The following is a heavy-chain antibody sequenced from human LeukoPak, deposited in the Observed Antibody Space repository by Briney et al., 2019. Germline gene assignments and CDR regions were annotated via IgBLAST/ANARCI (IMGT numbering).Heavy chain of an antibody. Sequence: GGSLTLSCVAWQFRFPFSHYVIHWVRQAPGRGLEWVAFIWSDGTNQYYADSVKGRFTISRDNSKNAVYLQMNSLRAEDTAVYFCAKAAQRGFDYSNSLESWGQGTLVTVSS. V-gene: IGHV3-30*02. CDR1: RFPFSHYV. J-gene: IGHJ5*01. CDR2: IWSDGTNQ. D-gene: IGHD4-11*01. CDR3: AKAAQRGFDYSNSLES.